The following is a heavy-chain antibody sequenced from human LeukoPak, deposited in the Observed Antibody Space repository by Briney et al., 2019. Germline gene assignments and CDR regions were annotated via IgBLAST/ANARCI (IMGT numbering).Heavy chain of an antibody. CDR2: IYYSGST. Sequence: SETLSLTCTVSGGSISSSSYYWGWIRQPPGKGLEWIGSIYYSGSTYYNPSLKSRVTISVDTSKNQFSLKLSSVTAADTAVYYCARVGAGTVFDYWGQGTLVTVSS. V-gene: IGHV4-39*07. CDR3: ARVGAGTVFDY. J-gene: IGHJ4*02. D-gene: IGHD6-13*01. CDR1: GGSISSSSYY.